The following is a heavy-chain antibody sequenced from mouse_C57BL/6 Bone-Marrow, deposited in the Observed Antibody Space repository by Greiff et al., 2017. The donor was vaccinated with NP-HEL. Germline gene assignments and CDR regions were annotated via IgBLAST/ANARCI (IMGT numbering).Heavy chain of an antibody. CDR3: AINYSSPGLMDY. D-gene: IGHD2-5*01. J-gene: IGHJ4*01. CDR1: GYTFTSYW. V-gene: IGHV1-7*01. CDR2: INPSSGYT. Sequence: QVQLQQSGADLAKPGASVKLSCTASGYTFTSYWMHWVQQRPGQGLEWIGYINPSSGYTKYTQKFKDTATLTADKSSSTASMQLSSLTYGDSAADYCAINYSSPGLMDYWGQGTSVTVSS.